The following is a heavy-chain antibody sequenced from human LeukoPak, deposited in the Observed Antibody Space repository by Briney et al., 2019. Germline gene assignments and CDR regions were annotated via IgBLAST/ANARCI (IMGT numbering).Heavy chain of an antibody. CDR1: GFTFDDYA. V-gene: IGHV3-43*02. Sequence: PGGSLRLSCAASGFTFDDYAMHWVRQAPGKGLEWVSLISGDGGSTYYADSVNGRFTISRDNSKNSLYLQMNSLRTEDTALYYCAKDRRDFGVVIIPYYFDYWGQGTLVTVSS. J-gene: IGHJ4*02. D-gene: IGHD3-3*01. CDR2: ISGDGGST. CDR3: AKDRRDFGVVIIPYYFDY.